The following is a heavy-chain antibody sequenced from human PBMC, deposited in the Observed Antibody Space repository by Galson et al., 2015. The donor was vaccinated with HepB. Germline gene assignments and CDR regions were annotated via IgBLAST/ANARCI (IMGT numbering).Heavy chain of an antibody. J-gene: IGHJ6*02. CDR3: ARVKATMVRGVQYYYYGMDV. Sequence: SLRLSCAASGFTVSSNYMSWVRQAPGKGLEWVSVIYSGGSTYCADSVKGRFTISRHNSKNTLYLQMNSLRAEDTAVYYCARVKATMVRGVQYYYYGMDVWGQGTTVTVSS. D-gene: IGHD3-10*01. CDR1: GFTVSSNY. V-gene: IGHV3-53*04. CDR2: IYSGGST.